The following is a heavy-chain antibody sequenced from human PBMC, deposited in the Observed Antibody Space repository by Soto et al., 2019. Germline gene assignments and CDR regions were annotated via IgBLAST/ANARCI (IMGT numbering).Heavy chain of an antibody. CDR1: GGSISSYY. V-gene: IGHV4-59*01. CDR3: AREGYSSGLIDY. CDR2: IYYSGST. J-gene: IGHJ4*02. Sequence: PSETLSLTCTVSGGSISSYYWSWIRQPPGKGLEWIGYIYYSGSTNYNPSLKSRVTISVDTSKNQFSLKLSSVTAADTAVYYCAREGYSSGLIDYWGQGTLVTVSS. D-gene: IGHD6-19*01.